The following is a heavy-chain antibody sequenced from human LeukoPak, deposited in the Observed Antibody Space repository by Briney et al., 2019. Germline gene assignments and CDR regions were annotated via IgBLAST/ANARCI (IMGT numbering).Heavy chain of an antibody. Sequence: GGSLRLSCAASGFTFSSYAMSWVRQAPGKGLEWVSAISGSGGSRYYADSVKGRFTISRDNAKNTLYLQMNSLRAEDTAVYYCAKPTSSSWRQPFDYWGQGTLVTVSS. J-gene: IGHJ4*02. D-gene: IGHD6-13*01. V-gene: IGHV3-23*01. CDR3: AKPTSSSWRQPFDY. CDR1: GFTFSSYA. CDR2: ISGSGGSR.